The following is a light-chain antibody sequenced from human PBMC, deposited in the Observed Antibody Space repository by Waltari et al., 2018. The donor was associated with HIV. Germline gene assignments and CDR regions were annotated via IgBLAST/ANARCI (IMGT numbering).Light chain of an antibody. CDR2: DFT. V-gene: IGLV2-14*01. CDR1: NSDVGYYKY. Sequence: QSALTQPASVSGSPGQSITISCTETNSDVGYYKYFFWYQQRPGEAPKLIISDFTNRPSGVSNRFSGAKSDNTAFLTISGLRPEDEADYYCHSYTSGSAVNYVFGTGTKVTVL. CDR3: HSYTSGSAVNYV. J-gene: IGLJ1*01.